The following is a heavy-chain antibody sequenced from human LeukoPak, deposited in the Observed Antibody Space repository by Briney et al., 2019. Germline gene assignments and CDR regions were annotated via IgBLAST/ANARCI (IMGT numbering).Heavy chain of an antibody. CDR1: GGTFSSYA. CDR2: IIPIFGTA. V-gene: IGHV1-69*13. CDR3: ARVKWPLTSAFDL. Sequence: SVKVSCKASGGTFSSYAISWVRRAPGQGLEWMGGIIPIFGTANYAQKFQGRVTITADESTSTAYMELSSLRSEDTAVYYCARVKWPLTSAFDLWGQGTMVTVSS. D-gene: IGHD5-12*01. J-gene: IGHJ3*01.